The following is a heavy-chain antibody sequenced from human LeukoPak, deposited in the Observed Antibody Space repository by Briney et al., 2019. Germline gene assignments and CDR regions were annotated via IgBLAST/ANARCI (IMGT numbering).Heavy chain of an antibody. D-gene: IGHD6-13*01. V-gene: IGHV4-34*01. Sequence: SETLSLTCAVYGGSFSGYYWSWIRQPPGKGLEWIGSIYHSGSTYYNPSLKSRVTISVDTSKNQFSLKLSSVTAADTAVYYCARVSSSWYQDWYFDLWGRGTLVTVSS. CDR1: GGSFSGYY. J-gene: IGHJ2*01. CDR3: ARVSSSWYQDWYFDL. CDR2: IYHSGST.